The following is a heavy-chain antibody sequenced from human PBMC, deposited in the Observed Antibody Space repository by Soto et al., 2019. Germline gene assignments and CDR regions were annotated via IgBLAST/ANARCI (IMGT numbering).Heavy chain of an antibody. CDR2: ISPYSGDT. D-gene: IGHD3-16*02. Sequence: QVQLVQSGAEVKKPGASVKVSCKASGYTFTSNSITWVRQAPGQGLEWMGWISPYSGDTNYAQKFQGRVTMTTDTSTSTAYIELRSLGSDDTAVYYCARVWGSYRAPSGGAGFDPWGQGTLVTVSS. J-gene: IGHJ5*02. V-gene: IGHV1-18*04. CDR1: GYTFTSNS. CDR3: ARVWGSYRAPSGGAGFDP.